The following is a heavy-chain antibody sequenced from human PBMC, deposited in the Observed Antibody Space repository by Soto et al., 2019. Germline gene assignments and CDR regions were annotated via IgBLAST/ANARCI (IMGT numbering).Heavy chain of an antibody. J-gene: IGHJ4*02. D-gene: IGHD1-26*01. V-gene: IGHV3-23*01. CDR2: ISVSGSNT. CDR1: GFTFSTYA. CDR3: ARDSSHSYYTLFYHFAY. Sequence: GGSLRLSCAASGFTFSTYAMSLVRQAPGKGLECVSAISVSGSNTYYADSVKGRFTISRDDSKSTLYLQMNSLRAEDTAVYYCARDSSHSYYTLFYHFAYWGQGTMVTVSS.